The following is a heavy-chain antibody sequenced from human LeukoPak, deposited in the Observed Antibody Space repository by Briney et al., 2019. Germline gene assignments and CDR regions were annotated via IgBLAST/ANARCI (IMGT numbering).Heavy chain of an antibody. V-gene: IGHV4-61*01. Sequence: PSETLSLTCTDSGGSVSSGSYYWSWIRQPPGKGLEWIGEINHSGSTNYNPSLKSRVTISVDTSKNQFSLKLSSVTAADTAVYYCARERGSGSYSNDAFDIWGQGTMVTVSS. CDR2: INHSGST. CDR3: ARERGSGSYSNDAFDI. D-gene: IGHD3-10*01. CDR1: GGSVSSGSYY. J-gene: IGHJ3*02.